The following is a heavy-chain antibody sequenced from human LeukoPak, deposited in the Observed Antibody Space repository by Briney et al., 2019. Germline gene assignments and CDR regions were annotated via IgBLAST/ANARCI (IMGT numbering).Heavy chain of an antibody. CDR2: ISSSSNYI. D-gene: IGHD1-1*01. J-gene: IGHJ5*02. V-gene: IGHV3-21*01. CDR1: GFTFSSYS. Sequence: GGSLRLSCAASGFTFSSYSMNWVRQAPGKGLEWVSSISSSSNYIFHADSMKGRFTISRDNAKNSLYLHMNSLRAEDTAVYYCARDNLSTTSNWFDPWGQGTLVTVSS. CDR3: ARDNLSTTSNWFDP.